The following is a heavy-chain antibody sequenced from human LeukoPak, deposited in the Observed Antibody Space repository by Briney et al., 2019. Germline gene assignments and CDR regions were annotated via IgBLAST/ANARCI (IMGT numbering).Heavy chain of an antibody. V-gene: IGHV3-30*02. Sequence: GGSLRLSCAASGFTFSDYGMHWVRQAPGKGLVWVAFIRYDGSNRNYADSVKGRFTVSRDNSKNTLYLQMNSLRAEDTAVYYCAKDRNPEMDYWGRGTLVTVSS. CDR3: AKDRNPEMDY. CDR1: GFTFSDYG. J-gene: IGHJ4*02. CDR2: IRYDGSNR.